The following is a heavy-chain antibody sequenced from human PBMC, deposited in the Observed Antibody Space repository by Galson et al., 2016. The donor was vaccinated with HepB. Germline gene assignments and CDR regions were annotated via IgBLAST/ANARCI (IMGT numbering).Heavy chain of an antibody. J-gene: IGHJ5*02. CDR2: IKRKTDGGTT. V-gene: IGHV3-15*01. CDR3: TTYYGNILTAYRWFDP. Sequence: SLRLSCAASGFTFSDAWMNWVRQVPGKGPEWVGRIKRKTDGGTTDYAAPVEGRFTISRDDSKNTLYLQMNNLKNEDTAVYYCTTYYGNILTAYRWFDPWGQGTLVTVSS. CDR1: GFTFSDAW. D-gene: IGHD3-9*01.